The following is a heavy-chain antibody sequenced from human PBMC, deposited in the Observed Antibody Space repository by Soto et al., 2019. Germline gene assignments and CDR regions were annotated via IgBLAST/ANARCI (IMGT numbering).Heavy chain of an antibody. J-gene: IGHJ5*02. Sequence: SETLSLTCTVSGGSISSYYWSWIRRPAGKGLEWIGRIYTSGSTNYNPSLKSRVTMSVDTSKNQFSLKLSSVTAADTAVYYCAREGYCSGGSCLNWFDPWGQGTLVTVSS. D-gene: IGHD2-15*01. CDR2: IYTSGST. V-gene: IGHV4-4*07. CDR3: AREGYCSGGSCLNWFDP. CDR1: GGSISSYY.